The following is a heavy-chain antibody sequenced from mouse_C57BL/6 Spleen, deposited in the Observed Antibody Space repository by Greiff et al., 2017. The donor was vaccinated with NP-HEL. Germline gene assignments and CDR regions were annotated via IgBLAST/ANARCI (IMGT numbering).Heavy chain of an antibody. V-gene: IGHV1-26*01. CDR2: INPNNGGT. CDR1: GYTFTDYY. Sequence: VQLQQSGPELVKPGASVKISCKASGYTFTDYYMNWVKQSHGKSLEWIGDINPNNGGTSYNQKFKGKATLTVDKSSSTAYMELRSLTSEDSAVYYCARGTTAMDYWGQGTSVTVSS. CDR3: ARGTTAMDY. J-gene: IGHJ4*01. D-gene: IGHD1-1*01.